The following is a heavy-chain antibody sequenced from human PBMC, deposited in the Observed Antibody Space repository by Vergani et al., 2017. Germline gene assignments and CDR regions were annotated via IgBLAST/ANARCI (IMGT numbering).Heavy chain of an antibody. CDR2: IYPGDSDT. J-gene: IGHJ6*02. Sequence: EVQLVQSGAEVKKPGESLKISCKGSGYSFTSYWIGWVRQMPGKGLEWMGIIYPGDSDTRYSPSFQGQVTISADKSISTAYLQWSSLKASDTATYYCARLXGYGCSSTSCYGGRYYYYYGMDVWGQGTTVTVSS. V-gene: IGHV5-51*01. CDR1: GYSFTSYW. D-gene: IGHD2-2*01. CDR3: ARLXGYGCSSTSCYGGRYYYYYGMDV.